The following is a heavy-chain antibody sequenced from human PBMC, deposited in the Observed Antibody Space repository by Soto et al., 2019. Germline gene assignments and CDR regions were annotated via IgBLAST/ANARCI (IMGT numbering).Heavy chain of an antibody. CDR1: GFTFSSYA. V-gene: IGHV3-33*01. Sequence: QVQLVESGGAVVQPGGSLRLSFAPPGFTFSSYAMHWVGQAPGKGRGGLAVLWYDGSNNYYADSVKGRFTISRDNSKNTLYLQMNSLRAEDTAVYYCARGYGWFDPWGQGTLVTVSS. CDR3: ARGYGWFDP. J-gene: IGHJ5*02. D-gene: IGHD6-13*01. CDR2: LWYDGSNN.